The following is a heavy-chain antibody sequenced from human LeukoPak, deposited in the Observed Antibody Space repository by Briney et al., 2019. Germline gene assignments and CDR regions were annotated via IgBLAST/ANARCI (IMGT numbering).Heavy chain of an antibody. CDR3: ARRKVLRYFDWLSAFDY. J-gene: IGHJ4*02. CDR2: IYYSGST. V-gene: IGHV4-39*01. Sequence: SETLSLTCTVSGGSISSSSYYWGWIRQPPGKGLEWIGSIYYSGSTYYNPSLRSRVTISVDTSKNQFSLKLSSVTAADTAVYYCARRKVLRYFDWLSAFDYWGQGTLVTVSS. D-gene: IGHD3-9*01. CDR1: GGSISSSSYY.